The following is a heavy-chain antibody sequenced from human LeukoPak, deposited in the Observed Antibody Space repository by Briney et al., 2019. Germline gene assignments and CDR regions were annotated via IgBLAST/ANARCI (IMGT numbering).Heavy chain of an antibody. CDR1: GYTFTSYW. J-gene: IGHJ3*02. D-gene: IGHD3-22*01. CDR3: ARRASSMIVVGHDAFDI. Sequence: GESLKISCKGSGYTFTSYWIGWVRQMPGKGLEWMGIIYPGDSDTRYSPSFQGQVTISADKSISTAYLQWRSLKASDNAIYYCARRASSMIVVGHDAFDIWGQGTKVTVSS. CDR2: IYPGDSDT. V-gene: IGHV5-51*01.